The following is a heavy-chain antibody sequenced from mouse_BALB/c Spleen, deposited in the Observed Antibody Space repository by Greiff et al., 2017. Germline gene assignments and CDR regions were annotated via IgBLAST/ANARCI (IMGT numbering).Heavy chain of an antibody. CDR2: IWAGGST. J-gene: IGHJ4*01. CDR1: GFSLTSYG. V-gene: IGHV2-9*02. D-gene: IGHD1-1*01. CDR3: ARPYYYGTYAMDY. Sequence: VKLMESGPGLVAPSQSLSITCTVSGFSLTSYGVHWVRQPPGKGLEWLGVIWAGGSTNYNSALMSRLSISKDNSKSQVFLKMNSLQTDDTAMYYCARPYYYGTYAMDYWGQGTSVTVSS.